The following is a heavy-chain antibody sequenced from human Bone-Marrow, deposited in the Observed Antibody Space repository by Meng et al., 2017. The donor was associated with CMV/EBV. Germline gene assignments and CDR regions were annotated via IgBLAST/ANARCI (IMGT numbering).Heavy chain of an antibody. V-gene: IGHV3-7*04. J-gene: IGHJ4*02. CDR1: GFTFSSYW. CDR3: AGASVIALFY. D-gene: IGHD2-21*01. CDR2: IKEDGSEK. Sequence: GESLKISCAPSGFTFSSYWMTWVRQAPGKGLEWVANIKEDGSEKYYGDSVRGRFTVSRDNAKNSLYLQMSTLGAEDTAVYYCAGASVIALFYWGQGTLVTVSS.